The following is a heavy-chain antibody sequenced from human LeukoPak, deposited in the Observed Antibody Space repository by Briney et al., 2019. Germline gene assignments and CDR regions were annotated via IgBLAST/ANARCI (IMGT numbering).Heavy chain of an antibody. CDR2: IYTSGST. J-gene: IGHJ4*02. CDR3: ARLQWLSTPFFDY. CDR1: GGSISSGSYY. D-gene: IGHD6-19*01. Sequence: SQTLSLTCTVSGGSISSGSYYWSWIRQPAGKGLEWIGRIYTSGSTNYNPSLKSRVNISLDTPKNQFSLKLISVTAADTAVYFCARLQWLSTPFFDYWGQGTMVTVSS. V-gene: IGHV4-61*02.